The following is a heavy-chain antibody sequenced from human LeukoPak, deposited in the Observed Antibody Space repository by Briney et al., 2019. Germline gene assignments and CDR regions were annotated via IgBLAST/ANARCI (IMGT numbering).Heavy chain of an antibody. CDR1: GYTFTSYD. D-gene: IGHD1-26*01. V-gene: IGHV1-8*01. CDR3: ARTKVGATPFDY. CDR2: MNPNSGNT. J-gene: IGHJ4*02. Sequence: ASVKVSCKASGYTFTSYDINWVRQATGRGLEWMGWMNPNSGNTGYAQKFQGRVTMTRNTSISTAYMELSSLRSEDTAVYYCARTKVGATPFDYWGQGTLVTVSS.